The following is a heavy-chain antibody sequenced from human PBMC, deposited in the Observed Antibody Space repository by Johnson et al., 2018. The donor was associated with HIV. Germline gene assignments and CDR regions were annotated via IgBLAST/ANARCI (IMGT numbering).Heavy chain of an antibody. J-gene: IGHJ3*02. CDR2: ISFDGSKK. Sequence: QVQLVESGGGVVQPGRSLRLSCAASGFTFSSFPIHWVRQAPGKGLEWVAVISFDGSKKYYGDSVKGRFTVSRDNSKSTLYLQMSSLRAEDTAIYYCARGAIVGATSFGYDFAFDIWGLGTMVTVSS. CDR1: GFTFSSFP. D-gene: IGHD1-26*01. V-gene: IGHV3-30*04. CDR3: ARGAIVGATSFGYDFAFDI.